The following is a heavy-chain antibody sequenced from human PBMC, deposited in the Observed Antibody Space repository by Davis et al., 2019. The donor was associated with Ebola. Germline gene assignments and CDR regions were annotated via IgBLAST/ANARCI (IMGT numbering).Heavy chain of an antibody. CDR2: LYPGDSDT. J-gene: IGHJ3*01. V-gene: IGHV5-51*01. CDR3: ASTSPGGGFGPEPRGGAFGP. D-gene: IGHD3/OR15-3a*01. CDR1: GYSVANYW. Sequence: PGGSLRLSCKGSGYSVANYWIAWVRQMPGKGLEWMGILYPGDSDTRYSPSFQGQVTISADKSISTAYLQWSSLKASDTAMYYCASTSPGGGFGPEPRGGAFGPWGQGTMVTVSS.